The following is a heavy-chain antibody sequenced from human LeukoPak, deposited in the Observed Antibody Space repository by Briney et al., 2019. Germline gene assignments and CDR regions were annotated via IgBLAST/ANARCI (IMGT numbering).Heavy chain of an antibody. CDR3: ASRSSWYGYFQH. CDR2: INSDGSIK. Sequence: GGSLRLSCAASGFTFSSYWMHWVRQAPGKGLVWVSRINSDGSIKIYADSVKGRFTISRDNAKNTLYLQMNSLRAEDTAVYYCASRSSWYGYFQHWGQGTLVTVSS. J-gene: IGHJ1*01. CDR1: GFTFSSYW. D-gene: IGHD6-13*01. V-gene: IGHV3-74*01.